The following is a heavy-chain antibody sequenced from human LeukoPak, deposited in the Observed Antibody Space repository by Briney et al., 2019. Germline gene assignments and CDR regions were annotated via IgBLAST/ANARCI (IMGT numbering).Heavy chain of an antibody. D-gene: IGHD3-9*01. Sequence: GGSLRLSCTASGFTFSNYPMHWVRRAPGKGLEWVTVISYDGNTQYYADSVKGRFTISRDNSKNTLYLQMNSPRVDDTAVFYCARDGYDMSTGYYAYHFDYWGQGTLVTVSS. CDR1: GFTFSNYP. V-gene: IGHV3-30-3*01. CDR3: ARDGYDMSTGYYAYHFDY. CDR2: ISYDGNTQ. J-gene: IGHJ4*02.